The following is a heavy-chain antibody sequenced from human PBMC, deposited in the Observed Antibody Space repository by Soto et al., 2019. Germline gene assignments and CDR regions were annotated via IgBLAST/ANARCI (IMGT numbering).Heavy chain of an antibody. V-gene: IGHV1-2*02. J-gene: IGHJ4*02. CDR3: ARVGSRYCTNGVCHHFDY. CDR2: INPNSGGT. Sequence: ASVKVSCKASGYTFTGYYMHWVRQAPGQGLEWMGWINPNSGGTNYAQKFQGRVTMTRDTSISTAYMELSRLRSDDTAVYYCARVGSRYCTNGVCHHFDYWGQGTLVTVSS. CDR1: GYTFTGYY. D-gene: IGHD2-8*01.